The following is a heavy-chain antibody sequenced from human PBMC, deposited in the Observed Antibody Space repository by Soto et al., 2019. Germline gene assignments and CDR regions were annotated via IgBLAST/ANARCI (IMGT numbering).Heavy chain of an antibody. J-gene: IGHJ6*02. D-gene: IGHD3-3*01. CDR1: GFTFSNAW. V-gene: IGHV3-15*01. CDR3: TTGVFEYYYYGMDV. CDR2: IKSKTDGGTT. Sequence: GGSLRLSCAASGFTFSNAWMSWVRQAPGKGLEWVGRIKSKTDGGTTDYAAPVKGRFTISTDDSKNTLYLQMNSLKTEDTAVYYCTTGVFEYYYYGMDVWGQGTTVTVSS.